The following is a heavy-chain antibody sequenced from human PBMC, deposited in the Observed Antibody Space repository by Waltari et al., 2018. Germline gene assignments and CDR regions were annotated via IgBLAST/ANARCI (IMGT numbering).Heavy chain of an antibody. CDR1: GGTFSSNA. D-gene: IGHD6-13*01. V-gene: IGHV1-69*04. Sequence: QIQLIQSGAEVKEPGSSVKVPCKVSGGTFSSNAFSWVRQVPGQGLEWMGGILPLLGIKDYARRVQDRVMITADEVTKTAYMDLNSLTADDTAVYYCAKSPQLTTANWFDTWGQGMLVTGSS. CDR3: AKSPQLTTANWFDT. CDR2: ILPLLGIK. J-gene: IGHJ5*02.